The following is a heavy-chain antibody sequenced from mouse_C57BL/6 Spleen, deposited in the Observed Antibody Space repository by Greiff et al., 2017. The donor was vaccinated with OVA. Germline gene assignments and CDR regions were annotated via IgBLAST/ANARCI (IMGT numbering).Heavy chain of an antibody. V-gene: IGHV1-80*01. CDR2: IYPGDGDT. D-gene: IGHD2-4*01. CDR1: GYAFSSYW. CDR3: ARNLDYAFDY. J-gene: IGHJ2*01. Sequence: VKLMQSGAELVKPGASVKISCKASGYAFSSYWMNWVKQRPGKGLEWIGQIYPGDGDTNYNGKFKGKATLTADKSSSTAYMQLSSLTSEDSAVYFCARNLDYAFDYWGQGTTLTVSS.